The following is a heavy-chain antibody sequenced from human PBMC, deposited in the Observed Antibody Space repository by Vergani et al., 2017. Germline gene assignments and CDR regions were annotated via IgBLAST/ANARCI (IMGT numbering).Heavy chain of an antibody. CDR1: GFTFSSYS. Sequence: EVQLVESGGGLVQPGGSLRLSCAASGFTFSSYSMNWVRQAPGKGLEWVSYISSSSSTIYYADSVKGRFTISRDNAKNSLYLQMNSLRAEDTAMYYCARDLGRSSGPIPTDYWGQGTLVTVSS. D-gene: IGHD3-22*01. V-gene: IGHV3-48*01. J-gene: IGHJ4*02. CDR2: ISSSSSTI. CDR3: ARDLGRSSGPIPTDY.